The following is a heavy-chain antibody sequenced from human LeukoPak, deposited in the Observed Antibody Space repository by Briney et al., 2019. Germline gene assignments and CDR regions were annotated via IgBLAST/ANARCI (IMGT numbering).Heavy chain of an antibody. J-gene: IGHJ4*02. Sequence: SETLSLTCTVSGGSISSGGYYWSWIRQPPGKGLEWIGYIYHSGSTYYNPSLKSRVTISVDRSKNQFSLKLSSVTAADTAVYYCARDSGGVDYFDYWGQGTLVTVSS. CDR1: GGSISSGGYY. D-gene: IGHD3-16*01. CDR3: ARDSGGVDYFDY. V-gene: IGHV4-30-2*01. CDR2: IYHSGST.